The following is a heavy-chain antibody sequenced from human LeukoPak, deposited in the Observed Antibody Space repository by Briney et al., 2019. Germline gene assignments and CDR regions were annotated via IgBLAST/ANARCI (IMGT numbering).Heavy chain of an antibody. Sequence: GGSLRLSCAASGFTFSSYSMTWVRQASGKGLQWVSYISSSSTIYYADSVKGRFTISRDNAKNSLYLQMNSLRDEDTAVYYCAREDYYDSSGYQNWGQGTLVTVSS. CDR3: AREDYYDSSGYQN. V-gene: IGHV3-48*02. D-gene: IGHD3-22*01. CDR1: GFTFSSYS. CDR2: ISSSSTI. J-gene: IGHJ4*02.